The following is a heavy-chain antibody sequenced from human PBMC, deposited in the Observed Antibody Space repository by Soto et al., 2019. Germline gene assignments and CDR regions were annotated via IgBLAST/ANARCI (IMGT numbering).Heavy chain of an antibody. D-gene: IGHD5-18*01. CDR3: AKVFYSYGPLNYGMDV. CDR2: ISGSGGGT. J-gene: IGHJ6*02. V-gene: IGHV3-23*01. CDR1: GFTFSNYG. Sequence: GGSLRLSCAASGFTFSNYGMNWVRQAPGKGLEWVSGISGSGGGTYYAGSVKGRFTISRDNSKNTLYPQMNRLRAEGTAVYYCAKVFYSYGPLNYGMDVWGQGTTVTVSS.